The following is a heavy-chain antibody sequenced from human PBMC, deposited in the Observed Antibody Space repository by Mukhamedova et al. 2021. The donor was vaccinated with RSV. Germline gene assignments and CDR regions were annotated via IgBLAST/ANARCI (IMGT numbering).Heavy chain of an antibody. CDR2: IKSDGSKT. J-gene: IGHJ4*02. Sequence: GKGLVWVSRIKSDGSKTAYADSVKGRFTISRDSAKNTLYLQMNSLRAEDTAVYYCARDLDAGGYSFFYYWGQGTLVTVSS. V-gene: IGHV3-74*01. D-gene: IGHD5-12*01. CDR3: ARDLDAGGYSFFYY.